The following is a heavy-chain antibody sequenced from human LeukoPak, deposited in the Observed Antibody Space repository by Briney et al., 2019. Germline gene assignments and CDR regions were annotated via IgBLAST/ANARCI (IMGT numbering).Heavy chain of an antibody. CDR2: ISAYNGNT. V-gene: IGHV1-18*01. D-gene: IGHD3-9*01. CDR3: ARDPPYYDILTGYYAAAAFDI. J-gene: IGHJ3*02. CDR1: GYTFTSYG. Sequence: GASVKVSCKASGYTFTSYGISWVRQAPGQGLEWMGWISAYNGNTNYAQKLQGRVTMTTDTSTSTAYTELRSLRSDDTAVYYCARDPPYYDILTGYYAAAAFDIWGQGTMVTVSS.